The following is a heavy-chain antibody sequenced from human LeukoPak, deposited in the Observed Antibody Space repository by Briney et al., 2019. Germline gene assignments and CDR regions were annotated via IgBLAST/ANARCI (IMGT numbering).Heavy chain of an antibody. CDR3: ATTPTTVTSRWWYFDL. CDR2: ISGSGGST. J-gene: IGHJ2*01. CDR1: GFTFSSYA. D-gene: IGHD4-11*01. V-gene: IGHV3-23*01. Sequence: GGSLRLSCAASGFTFSSYAMSWVRQAPGKGLEWVSAISGSGGSTYYADSVKGRFTISRDNSKNTLYLQMNSLGAEDTAVYYYATTPTTVTSRWWYFDLWGRGTLVTVSS.